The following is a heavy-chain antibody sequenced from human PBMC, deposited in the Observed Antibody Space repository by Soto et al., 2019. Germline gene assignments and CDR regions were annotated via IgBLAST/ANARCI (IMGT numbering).Heavy chain of an antibody. J-gene: IGHJ4*02. CDR3: ARDRSYGYFDY. Sequence: NPSETLSLTCTVSGDSVSSGYFWSWIRQPPGKGLEWIGFIHNSGTTNYNPSLRSRVTISVDTSKNQFSLKLSSVTAADTATYYCARDRSYGYFDYWGQGTLVTVSS. D-gene: IGHD5-18*01. V-gene: IGHV4-61*01. CDR1: GDSVSSGYF. CDR2: IHNSGTT.